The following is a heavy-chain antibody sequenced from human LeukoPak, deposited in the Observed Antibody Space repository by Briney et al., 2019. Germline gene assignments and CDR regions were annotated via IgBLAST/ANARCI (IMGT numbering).Heavy chain of an antibody. D-gene: IGHD3-3*01. V-gene: IGHV4-34*01. Sequence: ASETLSLTCAVYGGSFSGYYWSWIRQPPGKGLEWIGEINHSGSTNYNPSLKSRVTISVDTSKNQFSLKLSSVTAADTAVYYCARGKGAYDFWSGYYKRRYYFDYWGQGTPVTVSS. CDR2: INHSGST. CDR1: GGSFSGYY. CDR3: ARGKGAYDFWSGYYKRRYYFDY. J-gene: IGHJ4*02.